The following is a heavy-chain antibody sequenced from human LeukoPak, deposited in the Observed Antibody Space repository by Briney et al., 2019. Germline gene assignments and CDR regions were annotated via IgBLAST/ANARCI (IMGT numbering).Heavy chain of an antibody. D-gene: IGHD3-22*01. CDR1: GFTFSSYW. CDR2: IKQDGSEK. J-gene: IGHJ4*02. Sequence: GGSLRLSCAASGFTFSSYWMSWVRQAPGKGLEWVANIKQDGSEKYYADSVKGRFTISRDNSKNTLYLQMNSLRAEDTAVYYCASGHYDSGDYWGQGTLVTVSS. CDR3: ASGHYDSGDY. V-gene: IGHV3-7*01.